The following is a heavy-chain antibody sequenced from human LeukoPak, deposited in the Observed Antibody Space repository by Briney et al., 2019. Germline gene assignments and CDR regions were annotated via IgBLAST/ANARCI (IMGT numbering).Heavy chain of an antibody. CDR2: ISSSSSYI. V-gene: IGHV3-21*01. D-gene: IGHD3-22*01. CDR1: GFTFSSYS. J-gene: IGHJ4*02. Sequence: PGGSLRLSCAASGFTFSSYSMNWVRQAPGKGLEWVSSISSSSSYIYYADSVKGRFTISRDNAKNSLYLQMNSLRAEDTAVYYCAREFGSGYYYGYWGQGTLVTVSS. CDR3: AREFGSGYYYGY.